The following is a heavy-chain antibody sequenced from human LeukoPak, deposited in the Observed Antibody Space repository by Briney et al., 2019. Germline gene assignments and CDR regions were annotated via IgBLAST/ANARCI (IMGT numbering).Heavy chain of an antibody. Sequence: KPGGSLRLSCTASGFTFGDYAMSWFRQAPGKGLEWVGFIRSKAYGGTTEYAASVKGRFTISRDDSKSIAYLQMNSQKTEDTAVYYCTRSFYYDSSGYSPDAFDIWGQGTMVTVSS. CDR1: GFTFGDYA. J-gene: IGHJ3*02. CDR3: TRSFYYDSSGYSPDAFDI. CDR2: IRSKAYGGTT. D-gene: IGHD3-22*01. V-gene: IGHV3-49*05.